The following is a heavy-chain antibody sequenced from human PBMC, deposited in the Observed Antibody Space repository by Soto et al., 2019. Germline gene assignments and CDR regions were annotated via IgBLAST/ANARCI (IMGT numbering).Heavy chain of an antibody. J-gene: IGHJ4*02. CDR1: GYTFTGHY. CDR3: ARVGHCSAISCYPFGY. D-gene: IGHD2-2*01. CDR2: INPNSGGT. Sequence: ASVKVSCKASGYTFTGHYIHWVRQAPGQGLEWMGWINPNSGGTNYAQKFQGRVTMTRDTSISTAYMELSRLRSDDTAVYYCARVGHCSAISCYPFGYWGQGTLVTVSP. V-gene: IGHV1-2*02.